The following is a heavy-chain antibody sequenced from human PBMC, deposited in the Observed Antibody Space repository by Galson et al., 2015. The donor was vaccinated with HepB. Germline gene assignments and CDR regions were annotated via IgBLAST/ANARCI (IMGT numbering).Heavy chain of an antibody. Sequence: SVKVSCKASGGSFSGFGTSWVRQAPGQGPEWMGEIIPLSGKTNYAPDFEGRVTISADISTTTVYMEMSSLTSDDTAIYYCARPAARGIFFHFWGQGTVVTVSS. CDR1: GGSFSGFG. D-gene: IGHD3-10*01. CDR2: IIPLSGKT. CDR3: ARPAARGIFFHF. V-gene: IGHV1-69*06. J-gene: IGHJ4*02.